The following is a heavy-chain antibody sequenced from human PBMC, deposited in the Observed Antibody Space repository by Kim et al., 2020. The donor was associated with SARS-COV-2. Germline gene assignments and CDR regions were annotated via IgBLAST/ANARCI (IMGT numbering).Heavy chain of an antibody. CDR3: ARDRDNYYGSGSQDY. CDR2: ISYDGSNK. J-gene: IGHJ4*02. CDR1: GFTFSSYA. Sequence: GGSLRLSCAASGFTFSSYAMHWVRQAPGKGLEWVAVISYDGSNKYYADSVKGRFTISRDNSKNTLYLQMNSLRAEDTAVYYCARDRDNYYGSGSQDYWGQGTLVTVSS. D-gene: IGHD3-10*01. V-gene: IGHV3-30*04.